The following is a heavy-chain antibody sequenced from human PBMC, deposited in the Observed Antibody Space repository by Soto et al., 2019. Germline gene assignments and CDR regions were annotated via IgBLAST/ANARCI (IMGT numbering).Heavy chain of an antibody. CDR3: AKGKSSVYGAVDM. CDR1: GFTFSTSA. Sequence: EVLLLESGGVLVQPGGSLRLSCAASGFTFSTSAMSWVRQAPGMGLEWVSGISGSGASTYYADSVKGRFTISRDNVKTTLSLQMNSLRAEDTDLYYCAKGKSSVYGAVDMWGQGTMVTVSS. J-gene: IGHJ3*02. CDR2: ISGSGAST. V-gene: IGHV3-23*01. D-gene: IGHD3-22*01.